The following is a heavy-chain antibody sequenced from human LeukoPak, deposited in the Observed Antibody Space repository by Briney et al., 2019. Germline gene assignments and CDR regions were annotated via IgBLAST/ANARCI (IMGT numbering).Heavy chain of an antibody. CDR1: GFTFSSYW. V-gene: IGHV3-7*01. CDR3: ARVCGGDCYSFGYYLDY. J-gene: IGHJ4*02. CDR2: IKQDGSEK. D-gene: IGHD2-21*02. Sequence: GGSLRLSCAASGFTFSSYWMSWVRQARGKGLEWVANIKQDGSEKYYVDSVKGRFTISRDNAKNSLYLQMNSLRAEDTAVYYCARVCGGDCYSFGYYLDYWGQGTLVTVSS.